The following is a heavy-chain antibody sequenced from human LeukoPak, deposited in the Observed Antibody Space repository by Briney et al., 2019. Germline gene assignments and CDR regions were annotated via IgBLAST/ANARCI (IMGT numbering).Heavy chain of an antibody. CDR3: ARRHVYGFYFDS. CDR2: ISYDGSNK. V-gene: IGHV3-30*03. J-gene: IGHJ4*02. CDR1: GFTFSSYG. D-gene: IGHD3-10*01. Sequence: GGSLRLSCAASGFTFSSYGMHWVRQAPGKGLEWVAVISYDGSNKYYADSVKGRFTISRDNSKNTLYLQMNSLRVEDTAIYYCARRHVYGFYFDSWGQGTLVTVSS.